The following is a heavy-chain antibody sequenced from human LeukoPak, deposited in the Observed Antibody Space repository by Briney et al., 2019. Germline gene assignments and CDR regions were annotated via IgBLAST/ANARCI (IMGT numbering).Heavy chain of an antibody. D-gene: IGHD2-2*02. CDR3: AKDIPWYFDL. V-gene: IGHV3-53*01. CDR2: LYSGGNT. J-gene: IGHJ2*01. CDR1: GFTVSSNY. Sequence: PGGSLRLSCAASGFTVSSNYMSWVRQAPGKGLEWVSILYSGGNTYYADSVKGRFTISRDNSKNTLYLQMNNLRAEDTAVYYCAKDIPWYFDLWGRGTLVTVSS.